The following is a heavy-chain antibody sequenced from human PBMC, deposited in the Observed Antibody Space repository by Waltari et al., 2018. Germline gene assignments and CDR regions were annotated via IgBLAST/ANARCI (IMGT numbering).Heavy chain of an antibody. J-gene: IGHJ6*02. CDR1: GYSFTSYW. V-gene: IGHV5-51*01. D-gene: IGHD1-26*01. Sequence: EVQLVQSGAEVNKPGESLKISCKGSGYSFTSYWIGWVRQMPGKGLEWMGIIYPGDSDTRYSPSFQGQVTISADKSISTAYLQWSSLKASDTAMYYCARRESGSNLDYYYGMDVWGQGTTVTVSS. CDR3: ARRESGSNLDYYYGMDV. CDR2: IYPGDSDT.